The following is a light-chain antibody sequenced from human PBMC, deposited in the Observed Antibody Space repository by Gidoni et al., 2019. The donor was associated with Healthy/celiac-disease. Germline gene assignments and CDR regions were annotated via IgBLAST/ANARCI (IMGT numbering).Light chain of an antibody. CDR3: QQRSNWPPT. V-gene: IGKV3-11*01. Sequence: EIVLTQSPATLSVSPGERATLSCRASQSVSSYLAWYQQKPGQAPRLLIYDASNRATGIPARFSGSGSGTDFTLTISSLEPEYFAVYYCQQRSNWPPTFGQGTKLEIK. CDR2: DAS. CDR1: QSVSSY. J-gene: IGKJ2*01.